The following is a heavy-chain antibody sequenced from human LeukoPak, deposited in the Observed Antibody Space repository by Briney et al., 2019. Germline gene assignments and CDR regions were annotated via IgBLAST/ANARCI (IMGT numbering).Heavy chain of an antibody. Sequence: ASVKVSCKASGYTFTSFDINWVRQATGQGPEWMGWMNPSSGDTGYAQKFQGRVTMTRNTSISTAYMELSSLRSEDTAVYYCARPPLSCSSTSCRFDYWGQGTLVTVSS. CDR1: GYTFTSFD. J-gene: IGHJ4*02. D-gene: IGHD2-2*01. V-gene: IGHV1-8*02. CDR3: ARPPLSCSSTSCRFDY. CDR2: MNPSSGDT.